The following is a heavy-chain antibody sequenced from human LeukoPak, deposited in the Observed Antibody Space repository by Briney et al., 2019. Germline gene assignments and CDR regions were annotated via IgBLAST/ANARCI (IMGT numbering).Heavy chain of an antibody. Sequence: SETLSLTCAVYGGSFSGYYWSWIRQPPGKGLEWIGEINHSGSTNYNPSLKSRVTMSVDTSKNQFSLKLSSVTAADTAVYYCARGAPWDAFDIWGQGTMVTVSS. CDR3: ARGAPWDAFDI. J-gene: IGHJ3*02. V-gene: IGHV4-34*01. CDR2: INHSGST. CDR1: GGSFSGYY.